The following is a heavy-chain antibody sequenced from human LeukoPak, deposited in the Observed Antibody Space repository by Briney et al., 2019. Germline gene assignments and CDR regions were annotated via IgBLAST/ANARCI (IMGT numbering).Heavy chain of an antibody. V-gene: IGHV1-2*07. CDR3: ARVRDYSNSPFNWFDA. D-gene: IGHD6-6*01. CDR2: INPNNPAT. CDR1: GYTFNHNY. Sequence: ASVKVSCKASGYTFNHNYLHWVRQAPGQGLEWMGWINPNNPATHSSHKFQGRVTMTSDLSISTVYLEVNRLKPDDTAVYFCARVRDYSNSPFNWFDAWGQGTLVIVSS. J-gene: IGHJ5*02.